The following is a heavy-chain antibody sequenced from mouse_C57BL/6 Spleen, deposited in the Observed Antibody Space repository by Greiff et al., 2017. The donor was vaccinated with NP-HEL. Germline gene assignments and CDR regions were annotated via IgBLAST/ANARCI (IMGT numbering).Heavy chain of an antibody. CDR3: ARDYYGSSYLDY. CDR2: ISGGGGNT. CDR1: GFTFSSYT. D-gene: IGHD1-1*01. V-gene: IGHV5-9*01. J-gene: IGHJ2*01. Sequence: EVQLVESGGGLVKPGGSLKLSCAASGFTFSSYTMSWVRQTPEKRLEWVATISGGGGNTYYPDSVKGRFTISRDNARNTLYLQMSSLRSEDTALYYCARDYYGSSYLDYWGQGTTLTVSS.